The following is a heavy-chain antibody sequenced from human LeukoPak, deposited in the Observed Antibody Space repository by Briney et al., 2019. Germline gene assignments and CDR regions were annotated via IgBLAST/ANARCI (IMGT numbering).Heavy chain of an antibody. CDR3: AKGDGDTTVATSFFDS. CDR1: GFIFDDYA. J-gene: IGHJ4*02. CDR2: ISWNSGRI. V-gene: IGHV3-9*01. Sequence: PGGSLRLSCAASGFIFDDYAMHWVRQAPGKGLKWVSGISWNSGRIGYADSVKGRFTISRDSAKNSLYLQMNSLRAEDTALYYCAKGDGDTTVATSFFDSWGQGTLVTVSS. D-gene: IGHD5-18*01.